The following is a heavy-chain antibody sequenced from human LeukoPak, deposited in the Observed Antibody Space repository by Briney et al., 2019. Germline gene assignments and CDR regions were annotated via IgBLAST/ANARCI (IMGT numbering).Heavy chain of an antibody. CDR3: AREQLWSVGFDY. CDR1: GFTFSSYS. CDR2: ISSSSSYI. V-gene: IGHV3-21*01. D-gene: IGHD5-18*01. J-gene: IGHJ4*02. Sequence: GGSLRLSCAASGFTFSSYSMTWVRQAPGKGLEWVSSISSSSSYIYYADSVKGRFTISRDNAKNSLYLQTNSLRAEDTAVYYCAREQLWSVGFDYWGQGTLVTVSS.